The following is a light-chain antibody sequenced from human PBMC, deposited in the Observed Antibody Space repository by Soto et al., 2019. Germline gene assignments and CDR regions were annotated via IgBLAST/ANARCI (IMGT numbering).Light chain of an antibody. CDR3: HQRNSWPLYT. V-gene: IGKV3-11*01. Sequence: EIVLTQSPATLSLSPGERATLSCRASQSVRTNLAWYQQKPGQAPRLLIYDASNRASGIPARFTGSGSGTGFTLTISSLEPEDFVVYYCHQRNSWPLYTFGPGTKVDMK. CDR1: QSVRTN. CDR2: DAS. J-gene: IGKJ3*01.